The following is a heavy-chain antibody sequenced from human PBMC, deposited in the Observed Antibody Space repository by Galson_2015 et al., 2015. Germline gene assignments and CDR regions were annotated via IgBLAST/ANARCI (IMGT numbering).Heavy chain of an antibody. CDR1: GFTVSSNY. CDR3: ARDTWGFLNGMDV. V-gene: IGHV3-53*01. CDR2: IYSGGST. J-gene: IGHJ6*02. D-gene: IGHD3-3*01. Sequence: SLRLSCAASGFTVSSNYMSWVRQAPGKGLEWVSVIYSGGSTYYADSVKGRFTISRDNSKNTLYLQMNSLRAEDTAVYYCARDTWGFLNGMDVWGQGTTVTVSS.